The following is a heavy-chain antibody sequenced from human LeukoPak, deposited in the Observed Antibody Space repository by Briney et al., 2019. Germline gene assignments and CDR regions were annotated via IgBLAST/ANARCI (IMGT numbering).Heavy chain of an antibody. D-gene: IGHD3-22*01. Sequence: SETLSLTCAVYGGSFSGYYWSWIRQPPGKGLEWIGEINHSGSTNYNPSLKSRVTISVDTSKNQFSLKLSSVTAADTAVYYCARGPRKRSGYRGEYNWFAPWGQGPLVPVSS. V-gene: IGHV4-34*01. CDR2: INHSGST. CDR1: GGSFSGYY. J-gene: IGHJ5*02. CDR3: ARGPRKRSGYRGEYNWFAP.